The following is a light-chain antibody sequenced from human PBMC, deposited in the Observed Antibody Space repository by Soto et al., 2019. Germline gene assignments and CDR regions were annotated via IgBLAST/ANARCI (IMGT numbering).Light chain of an antibody. CDR1: QSVSSSY. CDR2: GAS. CDR3: QQYGIPPWT. Sequence: TQAPTAVSVSPGERATLSCRASQSVSSSYLAWYQQKPGQAPRLLIYGASSRATGIPDRFSGSGSGTDFTLTISRLEHEDLAVYYCQQYGIPPWTFGQRTVVDIK. V-gene: IGKV3-20*01. J-gene: IGKJ1*01.